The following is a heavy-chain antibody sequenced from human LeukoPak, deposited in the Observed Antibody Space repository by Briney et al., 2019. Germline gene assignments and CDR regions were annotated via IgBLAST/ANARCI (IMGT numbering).Heavy chain of an antibody. D-gene: IGHD2-2*03. Sequence: GASVKVSCKASGYTFTGYYMHWVRQAPGQGLEWVGWINPNSGGTNYAQKFQGRVTMTRDTSISTAYMELSRLRSDDTAVYYCARDLDIVVVPAAMPVWGQGTMVTVSS. CDR2: INPNSGGT. J-gene: IGHJ3*01. V-gene: IGHV1-2*02. CDR3: ARDLDIVVVPAAMPV. CDR1: GYTFTGYY.